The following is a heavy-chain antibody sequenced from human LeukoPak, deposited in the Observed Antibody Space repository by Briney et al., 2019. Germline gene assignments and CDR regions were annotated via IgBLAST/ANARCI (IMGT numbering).Heavy chain of an antibody. CDR3: ARGRVAVAGTKYYYYGMDV. CDR2: ISHDGSNK. CDR1: GFTFSSYA. V-gene: IGHV3-30-3*01. D-gene: IGHD6-19*01. J-gene: IGHJ6*02. Sequence: GGSLRLSCAASGFTFSSYAMHWVRQAPGKGLEWVAVISHDGSNKYYADSVKGRFTISRDNSKNTLYLQMNSLGAEDTAVYYCARGRVAVAGTKYYYYGMDVWGQGTTVTVSS.